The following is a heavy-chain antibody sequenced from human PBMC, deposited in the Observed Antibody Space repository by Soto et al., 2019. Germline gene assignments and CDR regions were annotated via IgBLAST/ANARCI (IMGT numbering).Heavy chain of an antibody. CDR3: AKDSSSWYWVDY. J-gene: IGHJ4*02. V-gene: IGHV3-23*01. CDR1: GFTFSSYA. D-gene: IGHD6-13*01. CDR2: ISGSGGST. Sequence: EVQLLESGGGLVQPGGSLRLSCAASGFTFSSYAMSWVRQAPGKGLEWVSAISGSGGSTYYADSVKGRFTISRDNAKNTLYLEMTRLRAEDTAVYYCAKDSSSWYWVDYWGQGTLVTVSS.